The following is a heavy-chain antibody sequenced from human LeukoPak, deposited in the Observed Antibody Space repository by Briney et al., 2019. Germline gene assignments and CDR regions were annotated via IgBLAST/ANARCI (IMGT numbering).Heavy chain of an antibody. J-gene: IGHJ4*02. D-gene: IGHD3-22*01. CDR3: ARNYYDSSGFCDY. CDR2: INPNSGGT. V-gene: IGHV1-2*02. Sequence: ASVKVPCKASGYTFTGYYMHWVRQAPGQGLEWMGWINPNSGGTNYAQKFQGRVTMTRDTSISTAYMELSRLRSDDTAVYYCARNYYDSSGFCDYWGQGTLVTVSS. CDR1: GYTFTGYY.